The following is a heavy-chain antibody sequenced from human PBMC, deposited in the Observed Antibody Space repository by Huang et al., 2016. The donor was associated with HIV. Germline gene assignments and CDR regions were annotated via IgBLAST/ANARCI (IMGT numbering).Heavy chain of an antibody. J-gene: IGHJ4*02. D-gene: IGHD3-10*01. CDR1: GDTLTESS. CDR2: VKPEDGER. Sequence: QVQLTQSGAEVKKPGASVKVSCKISGDTLTESSMHWVRQAHGKGLEWMGSVKPEDGERVYAQRFQGRVTMTEDTTTDTAYLELSSLRSEDTAVYYCATEGLWGEGNTLDYWGQGTLVTVSS. CDR3: ATEGLWGEGNTLDY. V-gene: IGHV1-24*01.